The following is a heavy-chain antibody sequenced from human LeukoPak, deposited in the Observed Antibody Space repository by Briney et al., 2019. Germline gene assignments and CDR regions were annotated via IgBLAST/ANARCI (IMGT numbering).Heavy chain of an antibody. Sequence: ASVKVSCKASGGTFSSYAIRWLRQAPGQGLEWMGWINPNRGTTKYAQKFQGRVIMTRDTSISTVYLDLSRLRNDDTGVYYCARDPATSYYTDVWGKGTTVTVSS. J-gene: IGHJ6*03. CDR2: INPNRGTT. CDR1: GGTFSSYA. V-gene: IGHV1-2*02. CDR3: ARDPATSYYTDV. D-gene: IGHD2-15*01.